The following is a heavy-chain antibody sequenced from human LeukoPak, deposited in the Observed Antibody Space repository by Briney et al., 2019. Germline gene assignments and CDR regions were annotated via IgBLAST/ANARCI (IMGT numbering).Heavy chain of an antibody. CDR2: ISSSSSYI. D-gene: IGHD3-16*02. CDR1: GFTFSSYS. CDR3: ARSYDYVWGSYRWNWFDP. J-gene: IGHJ5*02. V-gene: IGHV3-21*01. Sequence: GGSLRLSCAASGFTFSSYSMNWVRQAPGKGLEWVSSISSSSSYIYYADSVKGRFTITRDNAKNSLYLQMNSLRAEDTAVYYCARSYDYVWGSYRWNWFDPWGQGTLVTVSS.